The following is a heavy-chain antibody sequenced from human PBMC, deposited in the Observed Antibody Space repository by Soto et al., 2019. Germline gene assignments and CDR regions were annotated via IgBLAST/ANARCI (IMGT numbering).Heavy chain of an antibody. CDR1: GGSISTSAYY. J-gene: IGHJ4*02. CDR2: VYYSGST. V-gene: IGHV4-39*01. CDR3: ARRRGTGLDY. Sequence: ASETLSLTCTVSGGSISTSAYYWDWVRQPPGKGLEWIGSVYYSGSTFYSPSLKSRVSIAIDTSKNQFFLRLNSVTAAETAVYYCARRRGTGLDYWGQGTLVTSPQ. D-gene: IGHD3-10*01.